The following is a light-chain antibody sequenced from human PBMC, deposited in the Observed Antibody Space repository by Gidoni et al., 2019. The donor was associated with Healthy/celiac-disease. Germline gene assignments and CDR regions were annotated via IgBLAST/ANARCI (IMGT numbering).Light chain of an antibody. CDR2: GAS. CDR1: QSVSSN. J-gene: IGKJ2*01. V-gene: IGKV3-15*01. Sequence: EIVMTQSPATLSVSPGERATLSCRASQSVSSNLAWYQQKPGQAPRLLIYGASTRATGIPARFSGSGSGTEFTLTISSLQSEDFAVYYCQQYNNWPLFTFXQXTQLEIK. CDR3: QQYNNWPLFT.